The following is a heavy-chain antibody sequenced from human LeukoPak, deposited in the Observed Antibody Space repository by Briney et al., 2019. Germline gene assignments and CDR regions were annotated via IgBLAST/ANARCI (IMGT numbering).Heavy chain of an antibody. V-gene: IGHV4-59*08. CDR2: IYYTGST. Sequence: PSETLSLTCNVSGGSISTYYWSWVRQPPGKGLEWIGYIYYTGSTNYNPSLRSRVTISVDTSKTQFCLKLSSVTAADTAVYYCARHRLGYSYGPFDYWGQGTLVTVSS. D-gene: IGHD5-18*01. J-gene: IGHJ4*02. CDR1: GGSISTYY. CDR3: ARHRLGYSYGPFDY.